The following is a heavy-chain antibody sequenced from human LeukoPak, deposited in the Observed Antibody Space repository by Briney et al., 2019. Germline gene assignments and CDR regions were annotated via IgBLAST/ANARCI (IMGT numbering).Heavy chain of an antibody. CDR1: GGSISSYY. J-gene: IGHJ3*02. CDR2: IYYSGST. CDR3: ARSGYSYGADAFDI. D-gene: IGHD5-18*01. V-gene: IGHV4-59*01. Sequence: SETLSLTCTVSGGSISSYYWSRIRQPPGKGLEWIGYIYYSGSTNYNPSLKSRVTISVETSKNQFSLKLSPVTAADTAVYYCARSGYSYGADAFDIWGQGTMVTVSS.